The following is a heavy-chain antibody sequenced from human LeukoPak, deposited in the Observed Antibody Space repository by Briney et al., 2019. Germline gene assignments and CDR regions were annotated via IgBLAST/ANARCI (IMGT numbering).Heavy chain of an antibody. CDR2: IRYDGSNK. Sequence: QTGGSLRLSCAASGFTFSSHGMHWVRQAPGMGLEWVAFIRYDGSNKYYADSVKGRFTISRDDSKNTLYLQMNSLRAEDTAVYYCAFESMTTVTFDYWGQGTLVTVSS. CDR3: AFESMTTVTFDY. V-gene: IGHV3-30*02. D-gene: IGHD4-11*01. CDR1: GFTFSSHG. J-gene: IGHJ4*02.